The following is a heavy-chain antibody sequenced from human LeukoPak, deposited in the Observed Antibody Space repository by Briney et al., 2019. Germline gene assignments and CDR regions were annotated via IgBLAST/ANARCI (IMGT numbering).Heavy chain of an antibody. CDR3: ARESGGSWVYGMDV. CDR1: GGSISSYY. V-gene: IGHV4-59*01. CDR2: IYYSGST. D-gene: IGHD2-15*01. Sequence: SETLSLTCTVSGGSISSYYWSWIRQPPGKGLEWIGYIYYSGSTNYNPSLKSRVTISVDTSKNQFSLKLSSVTAADTAVYYCARESGGSWVYGMDVWGQGTTVTVSS. J-gene: IGHJ6*02.